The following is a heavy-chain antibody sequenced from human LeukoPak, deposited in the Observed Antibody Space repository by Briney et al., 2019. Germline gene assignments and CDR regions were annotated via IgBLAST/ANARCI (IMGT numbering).Heavy chain of an antibody. CDR1: GFTFSSYA. Sequence: GGSLRLSCAASGFTFSSYAMSWVRQAPGKGLEWVSGISGSGGSKFYADSVMGRFTISRDNSKNTLYLHMNSLRAEDTAVYYCAAFYYSAFFDYWGLGTLVTVSS. V-gene: IGHV3-23*01. D-gene: IGHD3-10*01. J-gene: IGHJ4*02. CDR2: ISGSGGSK. CDR3: AAFYYSAFFDY.